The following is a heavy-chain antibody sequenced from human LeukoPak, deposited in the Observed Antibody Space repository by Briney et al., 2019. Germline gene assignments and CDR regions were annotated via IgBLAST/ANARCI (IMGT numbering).Heavy chain of an antibody. Sequence: PSETLSLTCAVYGGSFSGYYWSWIRQPPGKGLEWIGEINHSGSTNYNPSLKSRVTISVDTSKNQFSLKLSSVTAADTAVYYCARGSLTTVTTTKVADFDYWGQGTLVTVSS. CDR2: INHSGST. D-gene: IGHD4-17*01. J-gene: IGHJ4*02. CDR1: GGSFSGYY. V-gene: IGHV4-34*01. CDR3: ARGSLTTVTTTKVADFDY.